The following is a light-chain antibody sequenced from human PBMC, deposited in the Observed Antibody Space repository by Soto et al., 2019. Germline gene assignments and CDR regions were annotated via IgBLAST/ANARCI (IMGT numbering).Light chain of an antibody. Sequence: QSALTQPRSVSGSPGQSVTISCTGTSSDVGDYDYVSWYQQHPGKAPKLMIYDVSKRPSGVPDRFSGSKSGNTASLTISGLQAEDGADYYCCSYAGSYTYVFGTGTKVTVL. V-gene: IGLV2-11*01. J-gene: IGLJ1*01. CDR1: SSDVGDYDY. CDR3: CSYAGSYTYV. CDR2: DVS.